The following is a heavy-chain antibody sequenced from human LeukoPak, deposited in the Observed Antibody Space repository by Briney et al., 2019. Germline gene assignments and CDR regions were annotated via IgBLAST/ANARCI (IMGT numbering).Heavy chain of an antibody. Sequence: SETLSLTCTVSGGSISSSSYYWGWIHQPPGKGLEWIGSIYYSGSTYYNPSLKSRVTISVDTSKNQFSLKLSSVTAADTAVYYCARRRPSHYFDYWGQGTLVTVSS. CDR2: IYYSGST. CDR3: ARRRPSHYFDY. V-gene: IGHV4-39*01. J-gene: IGHJ4*02. CDR1: GGSISSSSYY.